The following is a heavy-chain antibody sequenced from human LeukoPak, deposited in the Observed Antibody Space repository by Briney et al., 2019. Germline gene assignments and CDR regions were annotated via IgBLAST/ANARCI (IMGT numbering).Heavy chain of an antibody. Sequence: GASVKVSCKASGYSFTGYFAHWVRQAPGQGLEWMGWINPNSGGSSYAQKFQGRVTMTRDTSISTAFIELSRLRSDDTAVYYCARVILANGYSNDAFDLWGQGTMVTVSS. V-gene: IGHV1-2*02. CDR2: INPNSGGS. J-gene: IGHJ3*01. CDR1: GYSFTGYF. D-gene: IGHD3-22*01. CDR3: ARVILANGYSNDAFDL.